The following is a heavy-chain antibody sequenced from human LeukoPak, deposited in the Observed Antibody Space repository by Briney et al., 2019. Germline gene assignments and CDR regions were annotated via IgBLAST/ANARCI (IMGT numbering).Heavy chain of an antibody. Sequence: PSETLSLTCDVSGSSITQTNYWTWARQPPGKGLEWIGEVNLQGSTNYNPSLMRRVAISVDTSANHVSLQLTSVTAADTAVYYCAREGGPYRPLDYSGQGTLVTVSS. CDR2: VNLQGST. J-gene: IGHJ4*02. CDR3: AREGGPYRPLDY. CDR1: GSSITQTNY. V-gene: IGHV4-4*02.